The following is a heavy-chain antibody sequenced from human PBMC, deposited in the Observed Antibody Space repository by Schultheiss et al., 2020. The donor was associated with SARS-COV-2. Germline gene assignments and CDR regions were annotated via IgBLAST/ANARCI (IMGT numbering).Heavy chain of an antibody. V-gene: IGHV3-23*01. Sequence: GESLKISCAASGFTFSSYGMHWVRQAPGKGLEWVSAISGSGGSTYYADSVKGRFTISRDNSKNTLYLQMNSLRAEDTAVYYCANEIAARPHYWGQGTLVTVSS. J-gene: IGHJ4*02. CDR1: GFTFSSYG. CDR3: ANEIAARPHY. D-gene: IGHD6-6*01. CDR2: ISGSGGST.